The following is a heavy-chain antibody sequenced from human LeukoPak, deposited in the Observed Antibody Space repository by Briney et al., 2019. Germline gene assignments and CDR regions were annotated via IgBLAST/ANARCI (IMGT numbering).Heavy chain of an antibody. CDR2: INHSGST. D-gene: IGHD6-13*01. V-gene: IGHV4-34*01. CDR1: GGSFSGYY. CDR3: AGDNIAAAES. Sequence: PSETLSLTCAVYGGSFSGYYWSWIRQPPGKGLEWIGEINHSGSTNYNPSLKSRVTMSVDTSKNQFSLKLSSVTAADTAVYYCAGDNIAAAESWGQGTLVTVSS. J-gene: IGHJ5*02.